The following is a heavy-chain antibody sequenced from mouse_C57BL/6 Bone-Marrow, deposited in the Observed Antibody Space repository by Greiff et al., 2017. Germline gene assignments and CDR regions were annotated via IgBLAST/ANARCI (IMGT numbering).Heavy chain of an antibody. CDR3: ARWGFITTVGRDV. J-gene: IGHJ1*03. D-gene: IGHD1-1*01. CDR2: IYPSDSET. CDR1: GYTFTSYW. V-gene: IGHV1-61*01. Sequence: QVQLQQPGAELVRPGSSVKLSCKASGYTFTSYWMDWVKQRPGQGLEWIGNIYPSDSETHYNQKFKDKATLTVDKSSSTAYMQLSSLTSEDSAVYYCARWGFITTVGRDVWGTGTTVTVSS.